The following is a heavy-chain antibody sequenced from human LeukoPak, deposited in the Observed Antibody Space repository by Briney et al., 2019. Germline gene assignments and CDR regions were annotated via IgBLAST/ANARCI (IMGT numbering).Heavy chain of an antibody. V-gene: IGHV3-20*04. CDR2: INWNGGST. D-gene: IGHD5-12*01. CDR1: GFTFDDYG. Sequence: GGSLRLSCAASGFTFDDYGMSWVRQAPGKGLEWVSGINWNGGSTGYADSVKGRFTISRDNAKNSLYLQMNSLRAEDTALYYCARTSGYDFRDNAFGIWGQGTMVTVSS. CDR3: ARTSGYDFRDNAFGI. J-gene: IGHJ3*02.